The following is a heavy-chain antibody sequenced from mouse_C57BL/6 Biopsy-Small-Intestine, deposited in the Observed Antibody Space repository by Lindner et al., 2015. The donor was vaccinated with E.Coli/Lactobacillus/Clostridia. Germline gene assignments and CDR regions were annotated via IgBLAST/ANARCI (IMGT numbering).Heavy chain of an antibody. Sequence: VQLQESGPELVKPGASVKIPCKASGYTFTDYNMDWVKQSHGKSLEWIGDINLNNGGTIYNQKFKGKATLTVDTSSSTAYMELHSLTSEDSAVYLCTRCSFLPGGYFDVWGTGTTVTVSS. CDR2: INLNNGGT. V-gene: IGHV1-18*01. J-gene: IGHJ1*03. CDR3: TRCSFLPGGYFDV. CDR1: GYTFTDYN. D-gene: IGHD1-2*01.